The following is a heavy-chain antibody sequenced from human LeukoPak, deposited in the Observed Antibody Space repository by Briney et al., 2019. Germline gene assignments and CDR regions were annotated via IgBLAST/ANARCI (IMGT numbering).Heavy chain of an antibody. CDR1: GGSISSYY. V-gene: IGHV4-59*08. CDR2: IYYSGST. CDR3: ARLGSSWYDPAGY. J-gene: IGHJ4*02. D-gene: IGHD6-13*01. Sequence: SETLSLTCTVSGGSISSYYWSRIRQPPGKGLEWIGYIYYSGSTNYNPSLKSRVTISVDTSKNQFSLKLSSVTAADTAVYYCARLGSSWYDPAGYWGQGTLVTVSS.